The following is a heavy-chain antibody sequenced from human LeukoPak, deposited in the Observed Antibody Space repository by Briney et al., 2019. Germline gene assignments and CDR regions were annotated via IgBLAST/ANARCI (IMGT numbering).Heavy chain of an antibody. Sequence: ASVKVSCKASGGTFSSYAISWVRQAPGQGLEWMGGIIPIFGTANYAQKFQGRVTITADKSTSTAYMELSSLRSEDTAVYYCASAPGGVRGVTPPIYYYYMDVWGKGTTVTVSS. V-gene: IGHV1-69*06. D-gene: IGHD3-10*01. J-gene: IGHJ6*03. CDR3: ASAPGGVRGVTPPIYYYYMDV. CDR1: GGTFSSYA. CDR2: IIPIFGTA.